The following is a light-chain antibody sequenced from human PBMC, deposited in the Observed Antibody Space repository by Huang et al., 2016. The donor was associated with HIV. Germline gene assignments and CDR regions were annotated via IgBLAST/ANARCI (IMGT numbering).Light chain of an antibody. J-gene: IGKJ2*01. CDR3: QQHYSSRYT. Sequence: DIQMTQSPSSLSASVGDRVSITCRASQGISVSLAWYQQKPGEPPKLLVHDASSLKSWVPSRFSGSGSGTDFTLTISSLQPEDFATYYCQQHYSSRYTFGQGTKLEIQ. V-gene: IGKV1-NL1*01. CDR1: QGISVS. CDR2: DAS.